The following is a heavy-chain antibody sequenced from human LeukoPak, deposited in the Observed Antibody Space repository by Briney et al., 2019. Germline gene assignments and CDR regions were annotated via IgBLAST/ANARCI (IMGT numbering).Heavy chain of an antibody. CDR3: AKDLAEEIVVVNPFGY. Sequence: GGSLRLSSAASGFTFSSYAMSWGRQAPGQGLEWVSAISGSGGSTYYADSVKGRFTISRDNSKDTLYLQMYGLRAEDTAVYYCAKDLAEEIVVVNPFGYWGQGTLVTVSS. D-gene: IGHD3-22*01. J-gene: IGHJ4*02. V-gene: IGHV3-23*01. CDR2: ISGSGGST. CDR1: GFTFSSYA.